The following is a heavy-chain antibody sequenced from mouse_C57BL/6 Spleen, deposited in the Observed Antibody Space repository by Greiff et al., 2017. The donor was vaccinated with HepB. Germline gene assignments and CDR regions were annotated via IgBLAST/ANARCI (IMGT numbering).Heavy chain of an antibody. CDR1: GFTFSSYA. J-gene: IGHJ4*01. CDR2: ISSGGDYI. Sequence: EVQGVESGEGLVKPGGSLKLSCAASGFTFSSYAMSWVRQTPEKRLEWVAYISSGGDYIYYADTVKGRFPISRDNARNTLYLQMSSLKSEDTAMYYCTRDNNYYGMDYWGQGTSVTVSS. CDR3: TRDNNYYGMDY. V-gene: IGHV5-9-1*02.